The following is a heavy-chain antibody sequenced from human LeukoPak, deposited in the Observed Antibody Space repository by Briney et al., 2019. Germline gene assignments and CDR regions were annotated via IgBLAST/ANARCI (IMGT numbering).Heavy chain of an antibody. CDR2: ISSGASTI. J-gene: IGHJ4*02. CDR3: ARRGYSGYGPSWFDY. V-gene: IGHV3-48*03. D-gene: IGHD5-12*01. Sequence: GSLRLSCAASGFTFSTYEMNWVRQAPGKGLEWVSYISSGASTIYYADSVKGRFTISRDNAKNTLYLQMNSLRAEDTAVYYCARRGYSGYGPSWFDYWGQGTLVTVSS. CDR1: GFTFSTYE.